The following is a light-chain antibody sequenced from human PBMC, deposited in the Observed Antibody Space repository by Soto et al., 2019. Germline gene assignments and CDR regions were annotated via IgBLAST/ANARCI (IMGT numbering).Light chain of an antibody. CDR2: GAS. CDR1: QSVNSVY. V-gene: IGKV3-20*01. J-gene: IGKJ3*01. CDR3: QQYVTSPFT. Sequence: EIALTQSPGTLSLSPGERASLSCRADQSVNSVYLAWYQHKPGQAPRLLIYGASDRATGIPDRFSGSGSGTDFTLTISRLEPEDFAVYYCQQYVTSPFTFGPGTKVDI.